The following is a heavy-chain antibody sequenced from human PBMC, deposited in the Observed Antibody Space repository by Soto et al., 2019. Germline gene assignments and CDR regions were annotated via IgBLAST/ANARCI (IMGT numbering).Heavy chain of an antibody. V-gene: IGHV3-66*01. CDR1: GFTVSSNY. D-gene: IGHD6-19*01. CDR3: ARDLGRQWLVSSSY. CDR2: IYSGGST. Sequence: PGGSLRLSCAASGFTVSSNYMSWVRQAPGKGLEWVSVIYSGGSTYYAGSVKGRFTISRDNSKNTLYLQMNSLRAEDTAVYYCARDLGRQWLVSSSYWGQGTLVTVSS. J-gene: IGHJ4*02.